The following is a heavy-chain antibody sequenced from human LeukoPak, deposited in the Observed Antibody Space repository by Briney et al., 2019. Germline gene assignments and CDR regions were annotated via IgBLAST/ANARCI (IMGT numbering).Heavy chain of an antibody. CDR3: ASFIAAAGIGYFDL. Sequence: SETLSLTCTVSGGSISSYYWSWIRQPARKGLELIGRIYTSGSTNYNPSLKSRVTMSVDTSKNQFSLKLSSVTAADTAVYYCASFIAAAGIGYFDLWGRGTLVTVSS. J-gene: IGHJ2*01. CDR1: GGSISSYY. V-gene: IGHV4-4*07. CDR2: IYTSGST. D-gene: IGHD6-13*01.